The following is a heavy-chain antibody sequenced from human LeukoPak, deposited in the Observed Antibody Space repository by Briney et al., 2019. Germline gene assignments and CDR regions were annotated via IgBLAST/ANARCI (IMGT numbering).Heavy chain of an antibody. CDR3: ARGNGWVCSSTSCYNWFDP. V-gene: IGHV4-59*01. J-gene: IGHJ5*02. CDR2: IYYSGST. Sequence: SETLSLTCTVSGGSISSYYCSWIRQPPGNGLEWIGYIYYSGSTNYNPSLKSRVTISVDTSKNQFSLKLSSVTAADTAVYYCARGNGWVCSSTSCYNWFDPWGQGTLVTVSS. D-gene: IGHD2-2*01. CDR1: GGSISSYY.